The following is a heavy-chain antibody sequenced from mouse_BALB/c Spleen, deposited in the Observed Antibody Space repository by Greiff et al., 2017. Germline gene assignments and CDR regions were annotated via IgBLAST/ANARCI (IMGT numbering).Heavy chain of an antibody. Sequence: EVQLQQSGAELVKPGASVKLSCTASGFNIKDYYMHWVKQRPEQGLEWIGWIDPENGDTEYAPKFQGKATMTADTSSNTAYLQLSSLTSEDTAVYYCNAYGSFAYWGQGTLVTVSA. CDR3: NAYGSFAY. J-gene: IGHJ3*01. V-gene: IGHV14-4*02. CDR1: GFNIKDYY. D-gene: IGHD1-1*02. CDR2: IDPENGDT.